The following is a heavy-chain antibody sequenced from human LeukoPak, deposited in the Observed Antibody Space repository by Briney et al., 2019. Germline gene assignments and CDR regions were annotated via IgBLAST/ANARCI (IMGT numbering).Heavy chain of an antibody. CDR3: ARADGVVTANRNREYFQH. CDR2: IYHSGST. CDR1: GGSISSGGYY. D-gene: IGHD2-21*02. Sequence: SETLSLTCTVSGGSISSGGYYWSWIRQPPGKGLEWIGYIYHSGSTYYNPSLKSRVTISVDKSKNQFSLKLSSVTAADTAVYYCARADGVVTANRNREYFQHWGQGTLVTVSS. V-gene: IGHV4-30-2*01. J-gene: IGHJ1*01.